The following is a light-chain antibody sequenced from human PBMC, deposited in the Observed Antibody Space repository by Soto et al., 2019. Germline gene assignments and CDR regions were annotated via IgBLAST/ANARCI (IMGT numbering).Light chain of an antibody. V-gene: IGLV4-69*01. CDR3: QTWGTGRPWV. CDR2: VNSDGSH. J-gene: IGLJ3*02. Sequence: QSVLTQSPSASASLGASVKLTCTLSSGHSSYAIAWHQQQPEKGPRYLMKVNSDGSHSKGDGIPDRFSGSSSGAERYLSISSLQSEDEDDYYCQTWGTGRPWVFGGGTKLTVL. CDR1: SGHSSYA.